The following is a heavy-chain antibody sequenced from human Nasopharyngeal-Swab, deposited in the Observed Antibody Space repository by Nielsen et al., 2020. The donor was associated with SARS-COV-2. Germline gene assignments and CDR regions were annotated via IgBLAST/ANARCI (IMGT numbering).Heavy chain of an antibody. V-gene: IGHV4-4*02. D-gene: IGHD6-6*01. J-gene: IGHJ4*02. CDR1: GRSISGSDW. CDR2: TSPDGVT. CDR3: ASSSSEKRGHDS. Sequence: SETLSLTCAVSGRSISGSDWWSWFRQPPGKGLEWIGETSPDGVTNYNPSLKGRVIVSVDRSKNLFSLSLKSVTAADTAVYYCASSSSEKRGHDSWGQGTLVTVSS.